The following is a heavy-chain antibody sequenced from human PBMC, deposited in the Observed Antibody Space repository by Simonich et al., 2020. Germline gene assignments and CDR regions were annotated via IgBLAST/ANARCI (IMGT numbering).Heavy chain of an antibody. CDR2: INPNSGGT. Sequence: QVQLVQSGAEVKKPGASVKVSCKASGYTFTGYYMHWVRQAPGQGLEGRGWINPNSGGTNYAKKFQGRVTMTRDTSISTAYMELSRLRSDDTAVYYCARGALTGDYYYMDVWGKGTTVTVSS. V-gene: IGHV1-2*02. CDR3: ARGALTGDYYYMDV. D-gene: IGHD7-27*01. CDR1: GYTFTGYY. J-gene: IGHJ6*03.